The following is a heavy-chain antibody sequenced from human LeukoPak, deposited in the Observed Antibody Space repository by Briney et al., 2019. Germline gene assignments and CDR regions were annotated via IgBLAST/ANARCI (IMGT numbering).Heavy chain of an antibody. D-gene: IGHD3-3*01. J-gene: IGHJ4*02. CDR3: ARQLEATTWFDY. V-gene: IGHV1-2*06. CDR2: ISPNSGGT. CDR1: GYTFSDYY. Sequence: ASVKVSCKASGYTFSDYYLHWVRLAPGQGLEWMGRISPNSGGTDYAQKFQGKVTMTRDASISTVYMDLNRLRSDDTAIYYCARQLEATTWFDYWGQGTLVIVSS.